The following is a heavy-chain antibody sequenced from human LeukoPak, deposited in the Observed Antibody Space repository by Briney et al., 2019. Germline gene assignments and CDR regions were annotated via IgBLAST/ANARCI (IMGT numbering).Heavy chain of an antibody. D-gene: IGHD4-17*01. V-gene: IGHV4-34*01. J-gene: IGHJ6*03. CDR2: INHSGST. Sequence: SETLSLTCAVYGGSFSGYYWSWIRQPPGKGLEWNGEINHSGSTNYNPSLKSRVTVSVDTSKNQFSLKLSSVTAADTAVYYCARLTVTGGLYYYYYMDVWGKGTTVTVSS. CDR1: GGSFSGYY. CDR3: ARLTVTGGLYYYYYMDV.